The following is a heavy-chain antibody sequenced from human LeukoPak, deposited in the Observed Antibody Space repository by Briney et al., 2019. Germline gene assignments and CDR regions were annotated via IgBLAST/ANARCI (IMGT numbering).Heavy chain of an antibody. Sequence: ASVKVSCKASGGTFSSYAISWVRQAPGQGLEWMGGIIPIFGTANYAQKFQGRVTNTADESTSTAYMELSSLRSEDTAVYYCARGGTGTTVWYFDLWGRGTLVTVSS. D-gene: IGHD1-7*01. CDR3: ARGGTGTTVWYFDL. CDR2: IIPIFGTA. CDR1: GGTFSSYA. J-gene: IGHJ2*01. V-gene: IGHV1-69*13.